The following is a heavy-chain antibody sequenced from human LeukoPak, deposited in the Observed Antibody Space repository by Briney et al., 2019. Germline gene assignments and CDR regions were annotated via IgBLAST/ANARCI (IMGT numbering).Heavy chain of an antibody. V-gene: IGHV1-2*02. J-gene: IGHJ4*02. CDR3: ARVHGYGGNIPGFEY. CDR1: GYTFIGYY. D-gene: IGHD4-23*01. Sequence: ASVRVSCKASGYTFIGYYMHWVRQAPGQGLEWMGWINTNSGGTNYAQKFQGRVTMTRDTSISTAYMELSRLRSDDTAVYYCARVHGYGGNIPGFEYWGQGTLVTVSS. CDR2: INTNSGGT.